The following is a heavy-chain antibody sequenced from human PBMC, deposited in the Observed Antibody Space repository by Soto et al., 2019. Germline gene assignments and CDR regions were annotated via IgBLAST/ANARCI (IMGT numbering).Heavy chain of an antibody. CDR1: GFTFSGHY. CDR2: SRNKASAYTT. V-gene: IGHV3-72*01. J-gene: IGHJ4*02. Sequence: PGGSLSLSCTASGFTFSGHYMDWVRQAPGKGLEWVGRSRNKASAYTTEYAASVKGRFTISRDDSKNSLFLQMNSLKTEDTAVYYCARRYCTNGVCSYFDFWGLGTLVTVSS. CDR3: ARRYCTNGVCSYFDF. D-gene: IGHD2-8*01.